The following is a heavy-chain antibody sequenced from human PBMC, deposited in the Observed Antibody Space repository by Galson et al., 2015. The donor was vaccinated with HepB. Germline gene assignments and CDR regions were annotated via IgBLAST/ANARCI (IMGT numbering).Heavy chain of an antibody. CDR3: AKDSGPYSYGFGDYYYYYMDV. J-gene: IGHJ6*03. D-gene: IGHD5-18*01. CDR2: ISGSGGST. V-gene: IGHV3-23*01. Sequence: SLRLSCAASGFTFSSYAMSWVRQAPGKGLEWVSAISGSGGSTYYADSVKGRFTISRDNSKNTLYLQMNSLRAEDTAVYYCAKDSGPYSYGFGDYYYYYMDVWGKGTTVTVSS. CDR1: GFTFSSYA.